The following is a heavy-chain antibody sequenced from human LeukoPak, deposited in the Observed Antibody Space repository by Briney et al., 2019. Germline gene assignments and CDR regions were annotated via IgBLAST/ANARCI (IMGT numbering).Heavy chain of an antibody. J-gene: IGHJ1*01. CDR1: GFTFSNYW. V-gene: IGHV3-74*01. CDR3: ARGSSSQAEYFQH. CDR2: INSDGINT. Sequence: GGSLRLSCAASGFTFSNYWMHWVRQAPGKGLVWVSRINSDGINTSYADSVKGRFTISRDNSKNTLYLQMNSLRAEDTAVYYCARGSSSQAEYFQHWGQGTLVTVSP. D-gene: IGHD6-6*01.